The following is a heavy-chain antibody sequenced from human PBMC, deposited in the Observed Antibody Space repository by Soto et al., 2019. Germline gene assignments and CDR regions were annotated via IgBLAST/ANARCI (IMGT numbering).Heavy chain of an antibody. V-gene: IGHV1-2*04. CDR1: GYTFTGHY. CDR3: ARVSYSNLGYDS. Sequence: ASVKVSCKASGYTFTGHYIHWVRQAPGQGLEWMGWINPNSGATKYTQKFQGWATMTRDTSITTAYMELSRLRSDDTAVYYFARVSYSNLGYDSWAQGTLVPVSA. J-gene: IGHJ4*02. CDR2: INPNSGAT. D-gene: IGHD6-13*01.